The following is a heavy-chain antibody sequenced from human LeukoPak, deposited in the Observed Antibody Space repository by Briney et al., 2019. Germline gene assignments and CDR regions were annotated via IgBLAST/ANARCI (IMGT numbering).Heavy chain of an antibody. J-gene: IGHJ2*01. CDR2: IYSGGVT. CDR3: ARAPSGWSDYWYFDL. V-gene: IGHV3-53*01. D-gene: IGHD6-19*01. Sequence: PGGPLRLSCAASGFTVSSNYMSWVRQAPGKGLEWVSLIYSGGVTYYADSVKGRFIISRDNSKNTLFLQMNSLRAEDTAVYCCARAPSGWSDYWYFDLWGRGTLVTVSS. CDR1: GFTVSSNY.